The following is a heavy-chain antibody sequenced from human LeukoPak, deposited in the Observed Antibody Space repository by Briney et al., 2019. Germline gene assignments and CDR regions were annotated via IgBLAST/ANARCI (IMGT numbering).Heavy chain of an antibody. CDR3: ARDTDDFQGLDV. CDR2: ISWNSGSI. Sequence: PGGSLRLSCAASGFTFDDYAMHWVRQAPGKGLEWVSGISWNSGSIGYADSVKGRFTISRDNNKKSVYLQMNSLRAEDTAVYYCARDTDDFQGLDVWGQGTRVTVSS. D-gene: IGHD3-3*01. V-gene: IGHV3-9*01. J-gene: IGHJ6*02. CDR1: GFTFDDYA.